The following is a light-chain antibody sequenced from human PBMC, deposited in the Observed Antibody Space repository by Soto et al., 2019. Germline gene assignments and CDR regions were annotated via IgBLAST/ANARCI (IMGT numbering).Light chain of an antibody. Sequence: AIRMTQSPSSFSASTGDTVTITCRASQGISSYLAWYQQKPGKAPKLLIYAASTLQSGVPSRFSGSGSGTDFTLTISCLQSEDFATYYCQHYYSYPWTFGQGNKVEIK. CDR3: QHYYSYPWT. J-gene: IGKJ1*01. CDR1: QGISSY. CDR2: AAS. V-gene: IGKV1-8*01.